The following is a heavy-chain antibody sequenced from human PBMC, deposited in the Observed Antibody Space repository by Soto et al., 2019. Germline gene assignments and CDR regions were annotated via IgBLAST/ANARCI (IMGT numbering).Heavy chain of an antibody. CDR3: AADRHIAGVTAAAGRAPFDH. CDR2: IITIFGTA. CDR1: GGTFSSYA. J-gene: IGHJ3*01. Sequence: QVQLVQSGAEVKKPGSSVKVSCKASGGTFSSYAISWVRQAPGQGLEWMGGIITIFGTANYAQKFQGRVTITAYESTSTASMELSSRRSEARDVYYCAADRHIAGVTAAAGRAPFDHWGQGTVVTFSS. D-gene: IGHD2-21*02. V-gene: IGHV1-69*01.